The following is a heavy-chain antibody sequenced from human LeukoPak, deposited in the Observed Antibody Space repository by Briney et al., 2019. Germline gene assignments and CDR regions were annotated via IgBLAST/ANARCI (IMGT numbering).Heavy chain of an antibody. J-gene: IGHJ3*01. CDR2: FSGSGGAI. V-gene: IGHV3-23*01. D-gene: IGHD2-8*01. Sequence: PGGSLRLSCAASGFTSAFTFSSYAMSWVRRAPGKGLEGVSTFSGSGGAIYYADSLKGRFTISRDNSKNTLYLQMNSLRAEDTAVYYCATLTNSDAFDVWGQGTVVTVSS. CDR1: GFTSAFTFSSYA. CDR3: ATLTNSDAFDV.